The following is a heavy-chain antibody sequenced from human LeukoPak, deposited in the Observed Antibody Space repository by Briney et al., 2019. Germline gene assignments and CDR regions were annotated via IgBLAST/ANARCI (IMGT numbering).Heavy chain of an antibody. CDR2: ISAYNGNT. J-gene: IGHJ6*02. Sequence: ASVKVSCKASGYTFTSYGISWVRQAPGQGLEWMGWISAYNGNTNYAQKLQGRVTMTTDTSTSTAYTELRSLRSDDTAVYYCARDRYRQWLAPPNYYGMDVWGQGTTVTVSS. CDR1: GYTFTSYG. V-gene: IGHV1-18*01. CDR3: ARDRYRQWLAPPNYYGMDV. D-gene: IGHD6-19*01.